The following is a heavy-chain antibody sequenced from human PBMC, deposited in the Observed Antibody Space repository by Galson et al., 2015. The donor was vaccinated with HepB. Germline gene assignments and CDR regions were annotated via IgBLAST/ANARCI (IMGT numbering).Heavy chain of an antibody. Sequence: ETLSLTCTVSGGSIFSGGSISSTSYYWGWVRQPPGKGLEWIGNIFYNGNTYYNPSLKRRVTISLDTSKNQFSLKLSSVTAADTAVYYCVREGALGELSDYWGQGTLVTVSS. CDR2: IFYNGNT. J-gene: IGHJ4*02. D-gene: IGHD3-10*01. V-gene: IGHV4-39*07. CDR1: GGSISSTSYY. CDR3: VREGALGELSDY.